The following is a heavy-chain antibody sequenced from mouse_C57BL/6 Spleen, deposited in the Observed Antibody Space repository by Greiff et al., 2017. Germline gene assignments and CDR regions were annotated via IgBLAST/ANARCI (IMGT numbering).Heavy chain of an antibody. J-gene: IGHJ2*01. D-gene: IGHD1-1*01. V-gene: IGHV2-2*01. Sequence: VQLVVSGPGLVQPSQSLSITCTVSGFSLTSYGVHWVRQSPGKGLEWLGVLWSGGSTDYNAAFISRLSISKDNSKSQVFFKMNSLQADDTAIYYCATTTVVAPYYFDYWGQGTTLTFSS. CDR1: GFSLTSYG. CDR2: LWSGGST. CDR3: ATTTVVAPYYFDY.